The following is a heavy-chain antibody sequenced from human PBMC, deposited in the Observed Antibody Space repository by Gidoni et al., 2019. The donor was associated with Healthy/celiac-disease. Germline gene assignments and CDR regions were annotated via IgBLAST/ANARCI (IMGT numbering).Heavy chain of an antibody. J-gene: IGHJ1*01. V-gene: IGHV4-59*01. CDR3: ARAGGYCSSTSCYMFGYFQH. CDR2: SYYSGST. CDR1: GGSFSSYY. Sequence: QLQLQESGPGLVKHSETLSLTCTVSGGSFSSYYWSWSRQPPGKGLEWIGYSYYSGSTNYNPSLKRRVTISVDTSKNQFSLKLSSVTAADTAVYYCARAGGYCSSTSCYMFGYFQHWGQGTLVTVSS. D-gene: IGHD2-2*02.